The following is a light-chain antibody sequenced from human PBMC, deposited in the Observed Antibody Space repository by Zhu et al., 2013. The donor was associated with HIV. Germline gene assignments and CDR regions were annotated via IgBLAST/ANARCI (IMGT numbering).Light chain of an antibody. CDR3: SSFTGSHVI. CDR1: SSDFDYNY. Sequence: QSVLTQPASVSGSPGQSITISCSGSSSDFDYNYVSWYQRHPDTAPKLIIYEVSKRPSGISSRFSGSKSENTASLTISGLQSEDDGHYYCSSFTGSHVIFGGGTKLTVL. V-gene: IGLV2-14*03. J-gene: IGLJ2*01. CDR2: EVS.